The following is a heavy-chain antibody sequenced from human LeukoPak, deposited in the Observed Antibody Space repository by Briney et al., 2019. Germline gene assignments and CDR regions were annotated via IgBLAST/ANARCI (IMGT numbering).Heavy chain of an antibody. CDR2: IWYDESNK. CDR1: GFTLSSYV. CDR3: AKVEVSVVRGVIDFDY. V-gene: IGHV3-30*02. Sequence: GGSLRLSCAASGFTLSSYVMHCVRQAPGKGVVGGAYIWYDESNKYHADSVKGRFTISRDNSKNTLYLQMNSLRAEDTAVYYCAKVEVSVVRGVIDFDYWGQGTLVTVSS. D-gene: IGHD3-10*01. J-gene: IGHJ4*02.